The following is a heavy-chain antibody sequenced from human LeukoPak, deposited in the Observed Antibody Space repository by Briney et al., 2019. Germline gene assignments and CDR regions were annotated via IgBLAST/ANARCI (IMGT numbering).Heavy chain of an antibody. CDR2: IYYSGST. CDR1: GGSISSYY. Sequence: PSETLSLTCTVSGGSISSYYWSWIRQPPGKGLEWIGYIYYSGSTNYNPSLKSRDTISVDTSKNQFSLKLSSVTAADTAVYYCARVGPRGDAFDIWGQGTMVTVSS. CDR3: ARVGPRGDAFDI. J-gene: IGHJ3*02. V-gene: IGHV4-59*01. D-gene: IGHD3-16*01.